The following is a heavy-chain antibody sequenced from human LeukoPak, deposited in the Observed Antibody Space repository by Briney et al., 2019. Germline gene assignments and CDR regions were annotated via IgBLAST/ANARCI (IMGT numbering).Heavy chain of an antibody. CDR3: ARQEYCSGASCYTWFDP. Sequence: GESLKISCKGSGYSFSTYWIGWVRQMPGKGLEWMGIIYPADSDIRYSPSFQGQVTISADKSISTAYLQWNSLKASDTAMYYCARQEYCSGASCYTWFDPWGQGTLVTVSS. D-gene: IGHD2-15*01. CDR2: IYPADSDI. V-gene: IGHV5-51*01. CDR1: GYSFSTYW. J-gene: IGHJ5*02.